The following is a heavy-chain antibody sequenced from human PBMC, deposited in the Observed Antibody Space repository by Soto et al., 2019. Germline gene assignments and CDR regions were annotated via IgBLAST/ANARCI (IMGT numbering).Heavy chain of an antibody. D-gene: IGHD2-15*01. V-gene: IGHV4-30-2*01. CDR3: ATLPPRIEVTVLPIPT. Sequence: PSETLSLTCAVSGGSISSGGYSWSWIRQPPGKGLEWIGYIYHSGSTYYNPSPKSRVTISVDRSKNQFSLKLSSVTAADTAVYYCATLPPRIEVTVLPIPTWGQGTLVTVS. CDR2: IYHSGST. CDR1: GGSISSGGYS. J-gene: IGHJ5*02.